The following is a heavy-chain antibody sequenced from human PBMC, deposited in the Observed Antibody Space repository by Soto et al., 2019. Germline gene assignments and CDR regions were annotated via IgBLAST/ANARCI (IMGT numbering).Heavy chain of an antibody. CDR2: ISVDGRDT. J-gene: IGHJ4*01. CDR3: VSAAEQKPFDF. CDR1: GFSLSDYW. D-gene: IGHD6-13*01. Sequence: AGSLRLSGAASGFSLSDYWMHWVRQVPGKGLLWVSRISVDGRDTTYTDSVTGRFTISRDNAKNTPYLQMDSLRAEDTAVYYCVSAAEQKPFDFWRHGTLVTVSS. V-gene: IGHV3-74*03.